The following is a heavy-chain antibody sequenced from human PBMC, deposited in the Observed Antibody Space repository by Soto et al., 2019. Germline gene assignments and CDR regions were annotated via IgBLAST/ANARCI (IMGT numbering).Heavy chain of an antibody. V-gene: IGHV3-23*01. CDR3: AKDLGYDGSGIEI. D-gene: IGHD3-10*01. CDR1: GFTFISYG. Sequence: EVQLLESGGGLIQPGGSLRLSCAASGFTFISYGMSWVRRAPGKGLEWVSTISGSGGSKYYADSVKGRFTISRDNSKNTLYLQINSLRADDTAVYYCAKDLGYDGSGIEIWGQGTLVTVS. J-gene: IGHJ4*02. CDR2: ISGSGGSK.